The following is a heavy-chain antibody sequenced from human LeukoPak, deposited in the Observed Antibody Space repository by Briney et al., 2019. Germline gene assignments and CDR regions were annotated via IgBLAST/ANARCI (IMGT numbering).Heavy chain of an antibody. Sequence: ASVKVSCKVSGYTLTELSMHWVRQAPGQGLEWMGGIIPIFGTANYARKFQGRVTITADKSTSTAYMELSSLRSEDTAVYYCARRYGSSSWMTVYYFDYWGQGTLVTVSS. CDR1: GYTLTELS. J-gene: IGHJ4*02. V-gene: IGHV1-69*06. CDR2: IIPIFGTA. CDR3: ARRYGSSSWMTVYYFDY. D-gene: IGHD6-13*01.